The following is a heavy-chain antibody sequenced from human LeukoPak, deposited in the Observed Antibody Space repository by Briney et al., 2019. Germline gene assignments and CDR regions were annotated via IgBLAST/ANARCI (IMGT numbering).Heavy chain of an antibody. CDR1: GFTFSSYA. Sequence: GSLRLSCAASGFTFSSYAMNGVRQAPGKGLEWVSAISGTGDSTYYADSVKGRFTISRDNSKNTLYLQMNSLRAEDMAVYYCVGGGTMIRGVIEYWGQGTLVTVSS. CDR2: ISGTGDST. CDR3: VGGGTMIRGVIEY. V-gene: IGHV3-23*01. J-gene: IGHJ4*02. D-gene: IGHD3-10*01.